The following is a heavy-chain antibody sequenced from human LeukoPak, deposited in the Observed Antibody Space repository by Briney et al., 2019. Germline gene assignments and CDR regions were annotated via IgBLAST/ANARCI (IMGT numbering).Heavy chain of an antibody. D-gene: IGHD6-13*01. CDR2: IYYSGST. J-gene: IGHJ4*02. V-gene: IGHV4-39*07. CDR3: ARGTGYSSSWPPH. Sequence: PSETLSLTCTVSGGSISSSSYYWGWIRQPPGKGLEWIGSIYYSGSTYYNPSLKSRVTISVDTSKNRFSLKLSSVTAADTAVYYCARGTGYSSSWPPHWGQGTLVTVSS. CDR1: GGSISSSSYY.